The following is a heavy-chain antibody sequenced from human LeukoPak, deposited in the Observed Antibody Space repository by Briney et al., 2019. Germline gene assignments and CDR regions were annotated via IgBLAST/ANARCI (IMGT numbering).Heavy chain of an antibody. D-gene: IGHD6-25*01. J-gene: IGHJ4*02. CDR1: GFTFSSYA. V-gene: IGHV3-23*01. Sequence: GGSLRLSCAASGFTFSSYAMSWVRQAPGKGLEWVSAISGSGGSTYYADSVKGRFTISRDNSKNTLYVQMNSLRAEDTAVYYCARGLPGHTSALGYWGQGTLVTVSS. CDR3: ARGLPGHTSALGY. CDR2: ISGSGGST.